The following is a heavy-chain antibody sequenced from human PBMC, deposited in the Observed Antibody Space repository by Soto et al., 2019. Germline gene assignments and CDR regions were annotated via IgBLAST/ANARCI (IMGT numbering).Heavy chain of an antibody. V-gene: IGHV4-31*03. Sequence: PSETLSLTCTVSGGSINSGGYYWSWIRQHPGKGLEWIGYMYDSGSTYYNPSLKSRVTISVDTSKNQFSLKLSSVTAADTAMYYCARTKCNYGYPTRYFDVWGQGSLVPVSS. D-gene: IGHD5-18*01. CDR1: GGSINSGGYY. CDR3: ARTKCNYGYPTRYFDV. CDR2: MYDSGST. J-gene: IGHJ4*02.